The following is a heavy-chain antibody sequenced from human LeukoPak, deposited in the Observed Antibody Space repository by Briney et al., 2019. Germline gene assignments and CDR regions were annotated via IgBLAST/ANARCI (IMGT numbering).Heavy chain of an antibody. J-gene: IGHJ4*02. CDR1: GFTFSSYW. D-gene: IGHD1-26*01. Sequence: GGSLRLSCAASGFTFSSYWMHWVRQAPGKGLVWVSRINSDGSSTSYADSVKGRFTISRDNAKNTLYLQMNSLRAEDTAVYYCARDPGSYYSEDYFDYWGQGTLVTVSS. CDR2: INSDGSST. CDR3: ARDPGSYYSEDYFDY. V-gene: IGHV3-74*01.